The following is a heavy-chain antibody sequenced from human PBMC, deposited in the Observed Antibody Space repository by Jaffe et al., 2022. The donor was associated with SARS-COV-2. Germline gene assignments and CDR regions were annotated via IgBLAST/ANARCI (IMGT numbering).Heavy chain of an antibody. CDR3: ARDLWGYSGSYGGSWFDP. CDR2: IKQDGSEK. D-gene: IGHD1-26*01. Sequence: EVQLVESGGGLVQPGGSLRLSCAASGFTFSSYWMSWVRQAPGKGLEWVANIKQDGSEKYYVDSVKGRFTISRDNAKNSLYLQMNSLRAEDTAVYYCARDLWGYSGSYGGSWFDPWGQGTLVTVSS. V-gene: IGHV3-7*01. J-gene: IGHJ5*02. CDR1: GFTFSSYW.